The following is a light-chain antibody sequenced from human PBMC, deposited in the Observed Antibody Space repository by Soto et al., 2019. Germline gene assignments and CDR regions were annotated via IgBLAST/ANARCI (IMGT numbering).Light chain of an antibody. CDR3: QHYNNLPYT. CDR1: QGISDY. Sequence: DIQMTQSPSSLSASVGDRVTITCQASQGISDYLTWYQQKPGKAPTLLIYDASNMATGVPSRFSGSRSGTDFTFTISSLQSEDIATYYCQHYNNLPYTFGQGTKLEIK. CDR2: DAS. V-gene: IGKV1-33*01. J-gene: IGKJ2*01.